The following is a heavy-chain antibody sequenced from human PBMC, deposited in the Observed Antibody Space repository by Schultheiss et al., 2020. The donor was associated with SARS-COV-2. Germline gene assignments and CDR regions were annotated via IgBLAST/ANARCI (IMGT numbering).Heavy chain of an antibody. CDR3: ARGGEGLAVAGKGVNWFDP. D-gene: IGHD6-19*01. Sequence: SQTLSLTCTVSGGSISSYYWSWIRQPAGKGLEWIGRIYTSGSTNYNPSLKSRVTMSVDTSKNQFSLKLSSVTAADTAVYYCARGGEGLAVAGKGVNWFDPWGQGTLVTVSS. CDR2: IYTSGST. J-gene: IGHJ5*02. V-gene: IGHV4-4*07. CDR1: GGSISSYY.